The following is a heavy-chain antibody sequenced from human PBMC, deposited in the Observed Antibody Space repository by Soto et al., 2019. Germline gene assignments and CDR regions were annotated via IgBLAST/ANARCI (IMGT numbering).Heavy chain of an antibody. D-gene: IGHD4-17*01. CDR2: INAGNGNT. Sequence: ALVKVSCKASGYTFTSYAMHWVRQAPGQRLEWMGWINAGNGNTKYSQKFQGRVTITRDTSASTAYMELSSLRSEDTAVYYCAIPDYGDYSFFDYWGQGTLVTVSS. CDR3: AIPDYGDYSFFDY. CDR1: GYTFTSYA. J-gene: IGHJ4*02. V-gene: IGHV1-3*01.